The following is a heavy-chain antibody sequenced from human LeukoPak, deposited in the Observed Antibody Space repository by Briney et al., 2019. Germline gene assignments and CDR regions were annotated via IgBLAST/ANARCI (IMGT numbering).Heavy chain of an antibody. CDR1: GGSFSGYY. J-gene: IGHJ4*02. CDR2: IYTSGST. V-gene: IGHV4-59*10. CDR3: ARVKEGPLPSNYFDY. Sequence: SETLSLTCAVYGGSFSGYYWSWIRQPAGKGLEWIGRIYTSGSTNYNPSLKSRVTMSVDTSKNQFSLKLSSVTAADTAVYYCARVKEGPLPSNYFDYWGQGTLVTVSS. D-gene: IGHD2-15*01.